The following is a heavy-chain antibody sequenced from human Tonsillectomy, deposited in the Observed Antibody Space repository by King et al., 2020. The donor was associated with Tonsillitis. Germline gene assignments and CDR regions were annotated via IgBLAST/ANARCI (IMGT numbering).Heavy chain of an antibody. CDR2: IYWDDDK. CDR1: GFSLSTSGVG. V-gene: IGHV2-5*02. D-gene: IGHD3-3*01. Sequence: TLKESGPTLVKPTQTLTLTCTFSGFSLSTSGVGVDWIRQPPGKALEWLALIYWDDDKRYSPSLKSRLTITKDTSKNQVVLTMTNMDPVDTGTYYCVHSFSWGVYYIRAFDIWGQGTFVTVSS. J-gene: IGHJ3*02. CDR3: VHSFSWGVYYIRAFDI.